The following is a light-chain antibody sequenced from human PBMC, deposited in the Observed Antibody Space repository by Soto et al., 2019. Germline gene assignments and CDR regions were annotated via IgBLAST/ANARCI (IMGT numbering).Light chain of an antibody. CDR2: GNN. V-gene: IGLV1-40*01. CDR1: SANIGAGYD. J-gene: IGLJ1*01. Sequence: QSALTQPPSMSGAPGQRVTISCTGTSANIGAGYDVHWYQQLPGMAPKLLIYGNNKRPSGVPDRFSGSMSGTSASLAITGLQAEDEADYYCQSYDSTLSGLYVLGTGTKVTVL. CDR3: QSYDSTLSGLYV.